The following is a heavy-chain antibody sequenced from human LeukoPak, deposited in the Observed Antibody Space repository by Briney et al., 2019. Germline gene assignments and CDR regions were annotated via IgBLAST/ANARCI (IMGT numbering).Heavy chain of an antibody. CDR1: GFTFSSSE. CDR2: ISSSDTTI. V-gene: IGHV3-48*03. D-gene: IGHD4-11*01. Sequence: GGSLRLSCAASGFTFSSSEMNWVRQAPGKGLEWVSYISSSDTTIYYADSVKGRFTISRDNAKNSLYLQMNSLRAEDTAVYFCAREYSAVFDYWGQGTLVTVSS. J-gene: IGHJ4*02. CDR3: AREYSAVFDY.